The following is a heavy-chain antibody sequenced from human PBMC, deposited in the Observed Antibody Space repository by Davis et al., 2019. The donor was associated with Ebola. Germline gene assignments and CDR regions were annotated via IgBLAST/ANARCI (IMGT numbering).Heavy chain of an antibody. J-gene: IGHJ3*01. CDR3: AKDTPNIWFDV. CDR2: HGTSGDT. V-gene: IGHV3-23*01. Sequence: GESLKISCAASGFVFRNYVMSWVRRAPGKGLEWVSTHGTSGDTYYADSVKGRFTISRDNSKDTLHLQMNSLRVEDTATYYCAKDTPNIWFDVWGQGTMVAVSS. D-gene: IGHD2-15*01. CDR1: GFVFRNYV.